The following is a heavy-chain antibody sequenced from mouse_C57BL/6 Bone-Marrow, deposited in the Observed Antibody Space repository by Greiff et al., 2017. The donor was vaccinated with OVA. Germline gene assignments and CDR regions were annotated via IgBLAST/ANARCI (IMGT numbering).Heavy chain of an antibody. J-gene: IGHJ4*01. CDR2: INPSSGYN. Sequence: QVHVKQSGAELARPGASVKMSCKASGYTFPSYTMHWVKQRPGQGLEWIGYINPSSGYNKYNQKFKDQATLTADQSSSTAYMQLSSLTSEDSAVYYCARGGLRLYAMDYWGQGTSVTVAS. CDR1: GYTFPSYT. D-gene: IGHD2-4*01. V-gene: IGHV1-4*01. CDR3: ARGGLRLYAMDY.